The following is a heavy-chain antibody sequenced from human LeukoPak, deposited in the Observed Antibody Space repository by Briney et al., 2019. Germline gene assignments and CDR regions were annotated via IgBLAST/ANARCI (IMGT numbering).Heavy chain of an antibody. Sequence: GSVKVSCKASGYTFTSYGISWVRQAPGQGLEWMGWISAYNGNTNYAQKLQGRVTMTTDTSTSTAYMELRSLRSDDTAVYYCARDQYYDSKGWFDPWGQGTLVTVSS. V-gene: IGHV1-18*01. CDR2: ISAYNGNT. CDR3: ARDQYYDSKGWFDP. CDR1: GYTFTSYG. J-gene: IGHJ5*02. D-gene: IGHD3-22*01.